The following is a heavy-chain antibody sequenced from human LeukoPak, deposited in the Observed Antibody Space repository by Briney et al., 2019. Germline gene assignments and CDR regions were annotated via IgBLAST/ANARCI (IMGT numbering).Heavy chain of an antibody. CDR3: ARDVGEYCSSTNCYASHY. V-gene: IGHV1-2*02. D-gene: IGHD2-2*01. Sequence: GASLKVSCKASGYTFTGYYIHWVRQAPGQGLEWMGWISPHSGGTNYAQKFQGGVTMTRDTSITTAYMELSSLRSDDTAVYYCARDVGEYCSSTNCYASHYWGQGTLVTVSS. J-gene: IGHJ4*02. CDR1: GYTFTGYY. CDR2: ISPHSGGT.